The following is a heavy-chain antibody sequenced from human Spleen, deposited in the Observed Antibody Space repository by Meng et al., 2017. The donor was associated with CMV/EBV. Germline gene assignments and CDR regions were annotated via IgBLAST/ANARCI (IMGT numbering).Heavy chain of an antibody. Sequence: GESLKISCVVSGFTFSGYEMNWVRLAPGKGLEWVSYISSSGNIKYYADSVKGRFTISRDNAKNSLYLQMNSLRAEDTAVYYCARVLWFGEGSGMDVWGQGTTVTVSS. D-gene: IGHD3-10*01. CDR2: ISSSGNIK. CDR1: GFTFSGYE. J-gene: IGHJ6*02. CDR3: ARVLWFGEGSGMDV. V-gene: IGHV3-48*03.